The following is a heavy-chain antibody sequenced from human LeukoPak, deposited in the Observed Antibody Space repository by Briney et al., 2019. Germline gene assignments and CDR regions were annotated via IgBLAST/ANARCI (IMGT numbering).Heavy chain of an antibody. J-gene: IGHJ3*02. D-gene: IGHD6-13*01. CDR3: ARWRIAAAGPGTDAFDI. Sequence: GGSLRLSCAASGFTFSSYAMHCVRQAPGKGLEWVAVISYDGSNKYYADSVKGRFTISRDNSKNTLYLQMNSLRAEDTAVYYCARWRIAAAGPGTDAFDIWGQGTMVTVSS. CDR1: GFTFSSYA. V-gene: IGHV3-30*04. CDR2: ISYDGSNK.